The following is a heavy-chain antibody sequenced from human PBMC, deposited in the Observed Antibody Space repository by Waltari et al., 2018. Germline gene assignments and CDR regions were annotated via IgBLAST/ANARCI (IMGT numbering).Heavy chain of an antibody. J-gene: IGHJ4*02. CDR3: ARAAVSGRRFDN. CDR1: GYTFSSYY. Sequence: QVQLVQSGSEVGQPGASMRVSCKASGYTFSSYYIHWVRLAPGQGLEWMGVINPNGGATTFAQTFEGRVTMTRDTSTNTVYMDLSSLRSEDTAVYFCARAAVSGRRFDNWGQGTLVTVSS. V-gene: IGHV1-46*01. D-gene: IGHD6-19*01. CDR2: INPNGGAT.